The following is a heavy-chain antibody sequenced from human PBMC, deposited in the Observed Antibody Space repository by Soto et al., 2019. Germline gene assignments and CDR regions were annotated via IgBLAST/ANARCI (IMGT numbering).Heavy chain of an antibody. D-gene: IGHD4-4*01. CDR1: GFTFSNHA. J-gene: IGHJ3*01. CDR3: AKDGVRRNSLWDPFDV. CDR2: IGGPGTDT. Sequence: EVQLLESGGGLVQPGGSLRLSCAASGFTFSNHAMNWVRQAPGKGLEWVSSIGGPGTDTYYADYVQGRFTISRDNSKNTLYLQMNSLRADDTAIYYCAKDGVRRNSLWDPFDVWGLGAMVTVSS. V-gene: IGHV3-23*01.